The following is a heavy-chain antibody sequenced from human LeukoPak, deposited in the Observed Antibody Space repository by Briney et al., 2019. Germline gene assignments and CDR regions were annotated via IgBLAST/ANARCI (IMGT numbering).Heavy chain of an antibody. CDR3: AKVRYCSGVNCYPDDN. V-gene: IGHV1-8*01. D-gene: IGHD2-15*01. CDR2: MNPNSGNT. Sequence: ASVKVSCKASGYTFTSYDINWVRQATGQGLEWMGWMNPNSGNTGYAQKFQGRVTMTRNTSISTAYMELSSLSTEDTAVYYCAKVRYCSGVNCYPDDNWGQGTLVTVSS. CDR1: GYTFTSYD. J-gene: IGHJ4*02.